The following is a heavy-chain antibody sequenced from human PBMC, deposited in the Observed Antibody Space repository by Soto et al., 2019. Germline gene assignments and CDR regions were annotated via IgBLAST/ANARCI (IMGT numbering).Heavy chain of an antibody. J-gene: IGHJ6*02. CDR3: ARVAISSGWYPRQGYYGMDV. Sequence: QVQLQESGPGLVKPSQTLSLTCTVSGGSISSGGYYWSWIRQHPGKGLEWIGYIYYSGSTYYNPSLKSRVTLSVDTSKNQFSLKLSSVTAADTAVYYCARVAISSGWYPRQGYYGMDVWGQGTTVTVSS. CDR2: IYYSGST. CDR1: GGSISSGGYY. V-gene: IGHV4-31*03. D-gene: IGHD6-19*01.